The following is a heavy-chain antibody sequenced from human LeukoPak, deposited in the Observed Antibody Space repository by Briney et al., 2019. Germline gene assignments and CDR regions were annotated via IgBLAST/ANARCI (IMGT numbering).Heavy chain of an antibody. J-gene: IGHJ6*02. Sequence: SETLSLTCTVSGGSINNYYWSWIRQPPGKGLEWIGRIYDSGSTNYNPSLKSRVTISVDTSKKQFSLKVSSVTAADTAVYYCARGAGRYYYYGMDVWGQGTTVTVSS. CDR3: ARGAGRYYYYGMDV. CDR2: IYDSGST. V-gene: IGHV4-59*01. CDR1: GGSINNYY.